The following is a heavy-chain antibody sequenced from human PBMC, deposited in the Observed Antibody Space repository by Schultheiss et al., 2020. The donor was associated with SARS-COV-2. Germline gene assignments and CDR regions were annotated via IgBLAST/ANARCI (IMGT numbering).Heavy chain of an antibody. CDR1: GFSLTTSGMC. D-gene: IGHD3-10*01. Sequence: SGPTLVKPTQTLTLTCTFSGFSLTTSGMCVSWIRQPPGKALEWLARIDWDDDNYYSTSLKTRLTISKDTSKNQVVLTMTNMDPVDTATYYCARATFSSDSGSIGIHFDYWGQGILVTVSS. CDR2: IDWDDDN. CDR3: ARATFSSDSGSIGIHFDY. V-gene: IGHV2-70*11. J-gene: IGHJ4*02.